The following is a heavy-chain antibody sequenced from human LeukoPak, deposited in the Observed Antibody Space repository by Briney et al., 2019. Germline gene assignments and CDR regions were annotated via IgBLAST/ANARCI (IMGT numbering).Heavy chain of an antibody. D-gene: IGHD6-19*01. CDR1: GGSISSYY. J-gene: IGHJ4*02. Sequence: PSETLSLTCTVSGGSISSYYWSWIRQPPGKGLEWIGYFYYSGSTNYNPSLKSRVTISVDTSKNQFSLKLSSVTAADTAVYYCARCPSSSGWCPFDYWGQGTLVTVSS. V-gene: IGHV4-59*08. CDR3: ARCPSSSGWCPFDY. CDR2: FYYSGST.